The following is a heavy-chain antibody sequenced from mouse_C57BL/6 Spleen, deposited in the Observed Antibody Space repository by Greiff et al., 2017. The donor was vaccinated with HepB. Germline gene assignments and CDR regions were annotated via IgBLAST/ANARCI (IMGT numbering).Heavy chain of an antibody. CDR2: ISNGGGST. Sequence: EVNVVESGGGLVQPGGSLKLSCAASGFTFSDYYMYWVRQTPEKRLEWVAYISNGGGSTYYPDTVKGRFTISRDNAKNTLYLQMSRLKSEDTAMYYCARRDYYGPFDYWGQGTTLTVSS. V-gene: IGHV5-12*01. J-gene: IGHJ2*01. D-gene: IGHD1-1*01. CDR1: GFTFSDYY. CDR3: ARRDYYGPFDY.